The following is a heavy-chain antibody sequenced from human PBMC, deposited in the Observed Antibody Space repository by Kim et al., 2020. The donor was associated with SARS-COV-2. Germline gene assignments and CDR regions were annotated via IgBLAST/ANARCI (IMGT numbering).Heavy chain of an antibody. V-gene: IGHV3-11*05. CDR2: ISSSSSYT. Sequence: GGSLRLSCAASGFTFSDYYMSWIRQAPGKGLEWVSYISSSSSYTNYADSVKGRFTISRDNAKNSQYQQMNSLRAEDTAVYYCARDPHGRMTTGDAFDIWGQGTMVTVTS. D-gene: IGHD4-17*01. J-gene: IGHJ3*02. CDR3: ARDPHGRMTTGDAFDI. CDR1: GFTFSDYY.